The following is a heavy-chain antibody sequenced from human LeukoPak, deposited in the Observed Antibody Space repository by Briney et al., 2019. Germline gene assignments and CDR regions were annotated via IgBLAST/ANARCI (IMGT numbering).Heavy chain of an antibody. CDR3: ASEGHSSSWYYYYYYMDV. V-gene: IGHV3-74*01. CDR2: INTDGSST. D-gene: IGHD6-13*01. J-gene: IGHJ6*03. Sequence: GGSLRLSCAASGFTFSSYWMHWVRQAPGKGLVWVSRINTDGSSTSYADSVKGRFTISRDNAKNTLYLQMNSLRAEDTAVYYCASEGHSSSWYYYYYYMDVWGKGTTVTVSS. CDR1: GFTFSSYW.